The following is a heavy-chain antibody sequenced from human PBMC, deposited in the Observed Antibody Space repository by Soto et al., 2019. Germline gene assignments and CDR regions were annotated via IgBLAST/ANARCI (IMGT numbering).Heavy chain of an antibody. CDR2: ISYDGNNK. CDR3: ARAGCDGGSCYALVGLRYGMDV. CDR1: GFTFSSYV. V-gene: IGHV3-30-3*01. J-gene: IGHJ6*02. Sequence: QVQLVESGGGVVQPGRSLRLSCAASGFTFSSYVMYWVRQAPGKGLEWVAVISYDGNNKYYADSEKGRFTISRDNSKNAEYLQMNSLRAEDTAVYYCARAGCDGGSCYALVGLRYGMDVWGQGTTVTVSS. D-gene: IGHD2-15*01.